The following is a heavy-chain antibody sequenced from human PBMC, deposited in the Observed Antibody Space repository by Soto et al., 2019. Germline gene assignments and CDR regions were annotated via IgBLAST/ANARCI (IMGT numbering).Heavy chain of an antibody. Sequence: LVESGGGVVQPGASQRLSCEASGFARSSYGMHWVRQAPGKGLEWVAVISYNGNNQYYADTVRGRFTISRDNSKSTLYLQMTSLRAEDTAVYFCAKDRGHLAVAAITGGGDLDKWGLGTMVTVSS. CDR2: ISYNGNNQ. D-gene: IGHD6-19*01. CDR1: GFARSSYG. CDR3: AKDRGHLAVAAITGGGDLDK. V-gene: IGHV3-30*18. J-gene: IGHJ3*01.